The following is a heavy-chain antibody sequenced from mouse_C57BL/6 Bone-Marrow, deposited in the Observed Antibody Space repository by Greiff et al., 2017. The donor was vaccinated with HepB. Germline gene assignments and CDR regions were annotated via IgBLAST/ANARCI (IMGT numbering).Heavy chain of an antibody. J-gene: IGHJ3*01. V-gene: IGHV1-59*01. D-gene: IGHD2-3*01. CDR3: ANDGYRSWFAY. CDR1: GYTFTSYW. Sequence: VQLQQPGAELVRPGTSVKLSCKASGYTFTSYWMHWVKQRPGQGLEWIGVIDPSDSYTNYNQKFKGKATLTVDTSSSTAYMQLSSLTSEDSAVYYCANDGYRSWFAYWGQGTLVTVSA. CDR2: IDPSDSYT.